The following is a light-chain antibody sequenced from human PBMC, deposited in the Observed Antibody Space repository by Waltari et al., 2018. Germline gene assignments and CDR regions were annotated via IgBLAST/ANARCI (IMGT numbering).Light chain of an antibody. CDR3: QSYDSNTPVV. Sequence: NFMLTQPHSVSASPGKTVTIYCTRHRGRLARNHVQWYPHRPGSSPTTAIYADNQRPSGVPDRFSGSIDSSSNSASLTISGLKTEDEADYYCQSYDSNTPVVFGGGTKLTVL. V-gene: IGLV6-57*01. J-gene: IGLJ2*01. CDR2: ADN. CDR1: RGRLARNH.